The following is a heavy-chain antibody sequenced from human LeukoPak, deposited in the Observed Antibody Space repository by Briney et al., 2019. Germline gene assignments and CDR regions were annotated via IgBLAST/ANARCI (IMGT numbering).Heavy chain of an antibody. D-gene: IGHD3-22*01. CDR2: IYYSGST. CDR3: ARDRPDTMIVVERRRFDY. V-gene: IGHV4-39*07. CDR1: GGSISSSSYY. J-gene: IGHJ4*02. Sequence: SETLSLTCTVSGGSISSSSYYWGWIRQPPGKGLEWIGNIYYSGSTYYNPSLKSRVTISIDTSKNQFSLKLSSVTAADTAVYYCARDRPDTMIVVERRRFDYWGQGTLVTVSS.